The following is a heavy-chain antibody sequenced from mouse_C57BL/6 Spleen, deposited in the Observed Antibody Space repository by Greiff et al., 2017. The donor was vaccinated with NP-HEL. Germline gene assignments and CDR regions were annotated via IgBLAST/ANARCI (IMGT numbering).Heavy chain of an antibody. D-gene: IGHD1-1*01. CDR3: ARADYYGSSPYWYFDV. CDR1: GYSITSGYD. V-gene: IGHV3-1*01. CDR2: ISYSGST. J-gene: IGHJ1*03. Sequence: EVKLVESGPGMVKPSQSLSLTCTVTGYSITSGYDWHWIRHFPGNKLEWMGYISYSGSTNYNPSLKSRISITHDTSKNHFFLKLNSVTTEDTATYYCARADYYGSSPYWYFDVWGTGTTVTVSS.